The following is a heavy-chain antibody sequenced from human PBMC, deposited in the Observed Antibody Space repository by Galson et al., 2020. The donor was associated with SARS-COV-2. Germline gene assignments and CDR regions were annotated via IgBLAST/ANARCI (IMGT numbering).Heavy chain of an antibody. CDR3: ARADGILGALDLDS. CDR2: IWYDGTRE. V-gene: IGHV3-33*01. CDR1: GFTFSNYG. Sequence: GGSLRLSCAVSGFTFSNYGMHWVRQAPGKGLEWLAFIWYDGTREYYADSVKGRFAISGDNSKNTLYLQMNSLRAEDTAVYYCARADGILGALDLDSWGQGTLVTVSS. J-gene: IGHJ4*02. D-gene: IGHD1-26*01.